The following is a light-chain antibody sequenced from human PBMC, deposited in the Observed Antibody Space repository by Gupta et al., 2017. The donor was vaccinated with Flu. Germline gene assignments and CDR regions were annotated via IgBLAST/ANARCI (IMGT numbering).Light chain of an antibody. CDR1: SSNIGSHY. CDR3: AAGDDSRSGGV. J-gene: IGLJ3*02. CDR2: RNN. Sequence: QSVLTQPPSASGTPGQRVTISCSGSSSNIGSHYVFWYQQLPGTAPKLLIYRNNQRPSGVPDRFSGSKSGTSASLAISGLRAEDEADYYCAAGDDSRSGGVFGGGTKLTVL. V-gene: IGLV1-47*01.